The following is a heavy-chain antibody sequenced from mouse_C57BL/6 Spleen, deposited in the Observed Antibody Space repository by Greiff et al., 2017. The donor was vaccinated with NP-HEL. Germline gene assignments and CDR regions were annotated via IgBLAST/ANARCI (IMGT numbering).Heavy chain of an antibody. J-gene: IGHJ2*01. CDR3: ARGLPYYCDY. Sequence: EVKVVESGGGLVKPGGSLKLSCAASGFTFSDYGMHWVRQAPEKGLEWVAYISSGSSTIYYADTVKGRFTISRDNAKNTLFLQMTSLRSEDTAMYYCARGLPYYCDYWGQGTTLTVSS. V-gene: IGHV5-17*01. CDR2: ISSGSSTI. CDR1: GFTFSDYG. D-gene: IGHD2-2*01.